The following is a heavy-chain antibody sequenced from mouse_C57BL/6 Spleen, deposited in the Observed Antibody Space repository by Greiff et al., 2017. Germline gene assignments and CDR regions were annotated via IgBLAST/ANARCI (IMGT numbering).Heavy chain of an antibody. J-gene: IGHJ2*01. CDR3: ARGTTVVAPFDY. D-gene: IGHD1-1*01. Sequence: VKLMESGAELVRPGASVKLSCKASGYTFTDYYINWVKQRPGQGLEWIARIYPGSGNTYYNEKFKGKATLTAEKSSSTAYMQLSSLTSEDSAVYFCARGTTVVAPFDYWGQGTTLTVSS. V-gene: IGHV1-76*01. CDR2: IYPGSGNT. CDR1: GYTFTDYY.